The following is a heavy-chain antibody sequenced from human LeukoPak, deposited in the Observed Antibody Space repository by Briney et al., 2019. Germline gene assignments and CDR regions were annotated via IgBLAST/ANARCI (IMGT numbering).Heavy chain of an antibody. CDR2: INPNTGDT. J-gene: IGHJ5*02. CDR1: GYSFTGYS. V-gene: IGHV1-2*02. Sequence: ASVKVSCKASGYSFTGYSVHWVRQAPGQGLEWMGWINPNTGDTNYAQKFPARVTMSRDTSISTVYMELGSLRSDDPAVYYCTRDFWSVAGAGPGFDPWGQGTLVIVSS. D-gene: IGHD6-13*01. CDR3: TRDFWSVAGAGPGFDP.